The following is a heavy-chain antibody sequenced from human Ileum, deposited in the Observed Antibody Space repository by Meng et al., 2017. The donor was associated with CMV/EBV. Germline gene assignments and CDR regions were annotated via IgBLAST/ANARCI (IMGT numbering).Heavy chain of an antibody. CDR1: GGSFSGYY. CDR3: ARRYCSSTSCYLGGFDP. D-gene: IGHD2-2*01. V-gene: IGHV4-34*01. Sequence: YGGSFSGYYWSWIRQPPGKGLEWIGEINHSGSTNYNPSLKSRVTISVDTSKNQFSLKLSSVTAADTAVYYCARRYCSSTSCYLGGFDPWGQGTLVTVSS. J-gene: IGHJ5*02. CDR2: INHSGST.